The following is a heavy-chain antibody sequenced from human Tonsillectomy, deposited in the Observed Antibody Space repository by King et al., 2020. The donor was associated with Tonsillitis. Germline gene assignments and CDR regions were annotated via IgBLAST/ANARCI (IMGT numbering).Heavy chain of an antibody. CDR1: GFTFSAYP. CDR3: ARDLRGYLRYTPESRGFDY. CDR2: ISYDGSNK. V-gene: IGHV3-30-3*01. J-gene: IGHJ4*02. D-gene: IGHD3-9*01. Sequence: VQLVESGGGVVQPGRSLRLSCAASGFTFSAYPMHWVRQAPGKGLEWVAVISYDGSNKFYADSVKGRFTVSRDNSKSTLYLQMSSLRAEDSAVYYCARDLRGYLRYTPESRGFDYWGQGSLVTVTS.